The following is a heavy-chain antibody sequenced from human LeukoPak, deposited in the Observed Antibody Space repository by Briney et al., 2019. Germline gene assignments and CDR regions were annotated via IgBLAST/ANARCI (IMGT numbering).Heavy chain of an antibody. D-gene: IGHD6-6*01. J-gene: IGHJ4*02. CDR2: ISWNSGSI. V-gene: IGHV3-9*01. Sequence: GGSLRLSCAASGFTFDDYAMHWVRQAPGKGLEWVSGISWNSGSIGYADSVKGRFTISRDNAKNSLYLQMNSLRAEDTAVYYCARGRHLGGSSSAFDYWGQGTLVTVSS. CDR1: GFTFDDYA. CDR3: ARGRHLGGSSSAFDY.